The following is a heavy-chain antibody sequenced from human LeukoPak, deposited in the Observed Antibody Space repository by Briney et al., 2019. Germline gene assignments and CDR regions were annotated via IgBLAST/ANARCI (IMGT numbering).Heavy chain of an antibody. CDR2: IYYSGST. Sequence: PSETLPLTCTVSGGSISSGGYYWSWIRQHPGKGLEWIGYIYYSGSTYYNPSLKSRVTISVDTSKNQFSLKLSSVTAADTAVYYCAGPWGATFDIWGQGTMVTVSS. D-gene: IGHD3-16*01. CDR1: GGSISSGGYY. J-gene: IGHJ3*02. CDR3: AGPWGATFDI. V-gene: IGHV4-31*03.